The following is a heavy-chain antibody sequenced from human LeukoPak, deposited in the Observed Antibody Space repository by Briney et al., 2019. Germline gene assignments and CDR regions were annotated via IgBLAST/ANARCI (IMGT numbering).Heavy chain of an antibody. V-gene: IGHV4-34*01. CDR1: GGSFSGYY. Sequence: SETLSLACAVYGGSFSGYYWSWIRQPPGKGLEWIGEINHSGSTNYNPSLKSRVTISVDTSKNQFSLKLSSVTAADTAVYYCARSSSDFWSGYYGFDYWGQGTLVTVSS. CDR2: INHSGST. CDR3: ARSSSDFWSGYYGFDY. J-gene: IGHJ4*02. D-gene: IGHD3-3*01.